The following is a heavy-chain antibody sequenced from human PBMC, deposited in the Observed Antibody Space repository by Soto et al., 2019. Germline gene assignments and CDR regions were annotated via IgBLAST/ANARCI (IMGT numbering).Heavy chain of an antibody. V-gene: IGHV3-30*18. CDR2: ISYDGSNK. D-gene: IGHD3-22*01. J-gene: IGHJ6*02. CDR1: GFTFSSYG. CDR3: AKDRSPVSPTQFYLYGMDV. Sequence: QVQLVESGGGVVQPGRSLRLSCAASGFTFSSYGMHCVRQAPGKGLEWVAVISYDGSNKYYADSVKGRFTISRDNSKNTLYLQMNSLRAEDTAVYYCAKDRSPVSPTQFYLYGMDVWGQGTTVTVSS.